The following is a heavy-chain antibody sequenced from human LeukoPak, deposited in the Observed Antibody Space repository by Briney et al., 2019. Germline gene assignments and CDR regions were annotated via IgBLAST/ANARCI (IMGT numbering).Heavy chain of an antibody. CDR2: IYSGGST. J-gene: IGHJ6*02. D-gene: IGHD3-16*02. CDR3: ARSNMITFGGVIAPNYYYGMDV. V-gene: IGHV3-66*01. Sequence: GGSLRLSCAASGFTVSSNYMSWVRQAPGKGLEWVSVIYSGGSTYYADSVKGRFTISRDNSKNTLYLQMNSLRAEDTAVYYCARSNMITFGGVIAPNYYYGMDVWGQGTTVTVSS. CDR1: GFTVSSNY.